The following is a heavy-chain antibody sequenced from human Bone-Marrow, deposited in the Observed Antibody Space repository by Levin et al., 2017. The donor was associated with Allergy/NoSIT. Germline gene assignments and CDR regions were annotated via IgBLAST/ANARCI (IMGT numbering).Heavy chain of an antibody. CDR1: GYTFTGYY. CDR3: AREGGSSGGYWFDP. V-gene: IGHV1-2*02. Sequence: ASVKVSCKASGYTFTGYYMHWVRQAPGQGLEWMGWINPNSGGTNYAQKFQGRVTMTRDTSISTAYMELSRLRSDDTAVYYCAREGGSSGGYWFDPWGQGTLVTVSS. J-gene: IGHJ5*02. D-gene: IGHD6-19*01. CDR2: INPNSGGT.